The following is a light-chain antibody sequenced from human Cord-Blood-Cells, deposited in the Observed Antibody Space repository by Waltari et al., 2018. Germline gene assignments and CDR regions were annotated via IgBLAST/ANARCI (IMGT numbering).Light chain of an antibody. V-gene: IGKV1-39*01. CDR1: QSISSY. CDR2: AAS. CDR3: QQSYSTPPT. J-gene: IGKJ1*01. Sequence: DIQMTQSPSSLSASVGDRVIITCRASQSISSYLNWYQHKPGKAPKLLIYAASSLQSGVPSRFSGSGSGTDFTLTISSLQPEDFATYYCQQSYSTPPTFGQGTKVESK.